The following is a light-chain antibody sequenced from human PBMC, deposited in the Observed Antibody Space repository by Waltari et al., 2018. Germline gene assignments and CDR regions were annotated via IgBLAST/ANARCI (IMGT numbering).Light chain of an antibody. CDR2: RSD. Sequence: SVLTQPPSASGTPGQGVTISCSGGASNIGNNVVTWYQLVPGKAPKLLIYRSDRRPAGVPDRFSGSKSGTSASLAISGLQSEDEADYYCAAWDDSLNGRWVFGGGTKVTVL. CDR3: AAWDDSLNGRWV. CDR1: ASNIGNNV. V-gene: IGLV1-44*01. J-gene: IGLJ3*02.